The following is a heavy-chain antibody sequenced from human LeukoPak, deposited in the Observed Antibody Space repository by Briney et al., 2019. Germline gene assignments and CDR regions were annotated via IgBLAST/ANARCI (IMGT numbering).Heavy chain of an antibody. CDR1: GFTSSNAW. Sequence: GGSLRLSCAASGFTSSNAWMSWVRHAPRGGLEWVGRIKSKTDGGTTDYAAPVKGRFTISRDDSKTTLYLQMNSQKTEDTAVYYCTTGITMIVVVITTNDYWGEGTLVTVSS. V-gene: IGHV3-15*01. J-gene: IGHJ4*02. CDR3: TTGITMIVVVITTNDY. D-gene: IGHD3-22*01. CDR2: IKSKTDGGTT.